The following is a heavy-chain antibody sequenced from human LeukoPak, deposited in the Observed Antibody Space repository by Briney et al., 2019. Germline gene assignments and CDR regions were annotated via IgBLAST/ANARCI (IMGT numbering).Heavy chain of an antibody. CDR1: GGSFSGYY. Sequence: PSETLSLTCAVYGGSFSGYYWSWIRQPPGKGLEWIGEINHSGSTNYNPSLKSRVTISVDTSKNQFSLKLSSVTAADTAVYYCARAHLFYDFWSGYYPTNWFDPWGKGTLVTVS. D-gene: IGHD3-3*01. CDR3: ARAHLFYDFWSGYYPTNWFDP. CDR2: INHSGST. J-gene: IGHJ5*02. V-gene: IGHV4-34*01.